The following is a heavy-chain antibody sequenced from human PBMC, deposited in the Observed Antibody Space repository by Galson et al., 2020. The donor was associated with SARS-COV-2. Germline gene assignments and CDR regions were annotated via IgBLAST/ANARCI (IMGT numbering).Heavy chain of an antibody. CDR2: TYYRSKWYN. CDR1: GDSVSSNT. V-gene: IGHV6-1*01. Sequence: SQTLSLTCAISGDSVSSNTWNWVRQSPSRGLEWLGRTYYRSKWYNDYAVFVKSRITINPDTSKNQFSLQLSSVTPEDTAIYYCVRGGWSSTSGYGGTSIEFPPWAQETLVPFSS. CDR3: VRGGWSSTSGYGGTSIEFPP. J-gene: IGHJ5*02. D-gene: IGHD6-13*01.